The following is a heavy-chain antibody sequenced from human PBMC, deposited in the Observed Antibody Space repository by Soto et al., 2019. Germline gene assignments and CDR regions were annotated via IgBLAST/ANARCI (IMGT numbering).Heavy chain of an antibody. Sequence: SETLSLTCTVSGGSISSSSYYWGWIRQPPGKGLEWIGSIYYSGSTYYNPSLKSRVTISVDTSKNQFSLKLSSVTAADTAVYYCARHEYYDFWSGSSPGPWFDPWGQGTLVTVSS. V-gene: IGHV4-39*01. CDR2: IYYSGST. CDR3: ARHEYYDFWSGSSPGPWFDP. CDR1: GGSISSSSYY. J-gene: IGHJ5*02. D-gene: IGHD3-3*01.